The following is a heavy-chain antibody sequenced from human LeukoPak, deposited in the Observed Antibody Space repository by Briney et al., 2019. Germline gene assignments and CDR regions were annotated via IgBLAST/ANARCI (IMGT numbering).Heavy chain of an antibody. CDR2: TYYRSKWYD. CDR1: GDSVSSSSTA. Sequence: SQTLSLTCAISGDSVSSSSTAWNWIRQSPSRGLEWLGRTYYRSKWYDDYAVSVKSRLAINADTSKNQFSLQLNSVTPEDTAVYYCAREYNSGGLRYFDLWGRGTLVTVSS. CDR3: AREYNSGGLRYFDL. V-gene: IGHV6-1*01. D-gene: IGHD6-19*01. J-gene: IGHJ2*01.